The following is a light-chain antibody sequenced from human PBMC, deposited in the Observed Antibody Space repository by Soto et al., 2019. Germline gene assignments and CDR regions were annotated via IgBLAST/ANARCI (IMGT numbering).Light chain of an antibody. V-gene: IGKV3D-20*02. CDR2: GAS. CDR3: QQRSNWPPWT. CDR1: QSVSSSY. Sequence: MMMTQSPATLSVSPGERVTLSCRASQSVSSSYLAWYQQKPGQAPRLLIYGASSRATGIPDRFSGSGSGTDFTLTISRLEPEDFAVYYCQQRSNWPPWTFGPGTKVDI. J-gene: IGKJ1*01.